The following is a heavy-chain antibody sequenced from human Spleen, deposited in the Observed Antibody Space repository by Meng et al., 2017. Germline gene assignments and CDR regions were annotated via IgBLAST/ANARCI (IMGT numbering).Heavy chain of an antibody. Sequence: QVQLQESGPGLVKPSETLSRTCTVSGGSISDYYWSWIRQPPGKGLEWIGHIYDGGSTNYNPSLKSRVSILVDTSKNQFSLKLRSVTAADTAVYYCARANYIWGSYTHWGQGTLVTVSS. CDR2: IYDGGST. CDR3: ARANYIWGSYTH. CDR1: GGSISDYY. D-gene: IGHD3-16*01. V-gene: IGHV4-59*01. J-gene: IGHJ4*02.